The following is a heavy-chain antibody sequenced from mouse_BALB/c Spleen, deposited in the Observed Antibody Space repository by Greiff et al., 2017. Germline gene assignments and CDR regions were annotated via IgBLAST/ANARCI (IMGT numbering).Heavy chain of an antibody. Sequence: EVKVVESGGGLVQPGGSLKLSCAASGFTFSSYGMSWVRQTPDKRLELVATINSNGGSTYYPDSVKGRFTISRDNAKNTLYLQMSSLKSEDTAMYYCARELRYYAMDYWGQGTSVTVSS. CDR2: INSNGGST. CDR1: GFTFSSYG. J-gene: IGHJ4*01. V-gene: IGHV5-6-3*01. CDR3: ARELRYYAMDY.